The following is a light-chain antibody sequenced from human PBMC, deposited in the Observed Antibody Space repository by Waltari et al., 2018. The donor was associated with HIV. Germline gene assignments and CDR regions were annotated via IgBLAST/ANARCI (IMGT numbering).Light chain of an antibody. CDR1: QSVSSNS. J-gene: IGKJ1*01. CDR2: GAT. V-gene: IGKV3-20*01. Sequence: EIVLTQSPGTLSLSPGERATLSCRASQSVSSNSLGWYQQKPGQAPRRLIYGATSRDTGIPDRFSGSGSATDFSLTISRLEPEDFAVYYCQQYNTSPWTFGQGTKVEIK. CDR3: QQYNTSPWT.